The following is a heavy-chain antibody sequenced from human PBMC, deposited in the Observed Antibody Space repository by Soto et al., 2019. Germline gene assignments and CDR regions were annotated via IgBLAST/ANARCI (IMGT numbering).Heavy chain of an antibody. V-gene: IGHV4-34*01. CDR2: IYHGLSI. Sequence: SETLSLTCAVYSGSFSGYYWSWIRQPPGKGLEWIGEIYHGLSIVYNPSLKSRVTISGDSSKNQFSLKLSSVTAADTAVYYCARHGGYYFDYWGQGTMVTVYS. D-gene: IGHD3-16*01. CDR1: SGSFSGYY. J-gene: IGHJ4*02. CDR3: ARHGGYYFDY.